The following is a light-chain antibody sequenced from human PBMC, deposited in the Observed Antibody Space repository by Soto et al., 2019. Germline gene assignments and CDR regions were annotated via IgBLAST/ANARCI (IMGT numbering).Light chain of an antibody. Sequence: DIQMTQSPSSLSASVGDRLSISCRASRDITTWLSWYQQKPGRAPRLLIFLASRLQSGVPPRFSGSGSGTEFTLTITSLQPDDFATYFSQHSDPPYTFGQGTNLEI. J-gene: IGKJ2*01. CDR3: QHSDPPYT. CDR1: RDITTW. V-gene: IGKV1-5*03. CDR2: LAS.